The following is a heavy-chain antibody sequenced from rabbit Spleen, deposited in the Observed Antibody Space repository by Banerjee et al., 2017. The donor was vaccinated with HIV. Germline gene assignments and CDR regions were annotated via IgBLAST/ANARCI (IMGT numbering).Heavy chain of an antibody. CDR1: GFSFSSSYY. CDR3: ARDAGTSFSTYGMDL. Sequence: QEQLVESGGGLVQPEGSLTLPCTASGFSFSSSYYMCWVRQAPGKGLEWIGCIYTGSGKPYYASWAKGRFTITRSTSLNTVTLQLNSLTAADTATYFCARDAGTSFSTYGMDLWGPGTLVTVS. V-gene: IGHV1S47*01. D-gene: IGHD8-1*01. J-gene: IGHJ6*01. CDR2: IYTGSGKP.